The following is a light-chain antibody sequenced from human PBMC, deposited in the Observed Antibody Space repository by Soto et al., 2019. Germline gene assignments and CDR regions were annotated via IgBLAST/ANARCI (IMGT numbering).Light chain of an antibody. V-gene: IGLV7-46*01. CDR3: LLSHGGAKWG. Sequence: QAVVTQEPSLXXSXXXXXXLTCGSSTGAVTSGHYPYWFQQKPGQAPRTLIYDTSNRYSWTPARFSGSLLGGTAALTLSGAQPEDEAEYYCLLSHGGAKWGFGGGTKLTVL. CDR1: TGAVTSGHY. CDR2: DTS. J-gene: IGLJ3*02.